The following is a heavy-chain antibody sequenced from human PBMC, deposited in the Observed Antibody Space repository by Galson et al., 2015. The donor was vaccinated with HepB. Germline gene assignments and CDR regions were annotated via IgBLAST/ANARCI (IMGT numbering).Heavy chain of an antibody. V-gene: IGHV3-53*01. J-gene: IGHJ4*02. CDR3: AREARLSIGWEGTRYFDY. CDR2: IYSGGST. D-gene: IGHD1-26*01. CDR1: GFTVSSNY. Sequence: SLRLSCAASGFTVSSNYMSWVRQAPGKGLEWVSVIYSGGSTYYADSVKGRFTISRDNSKNTLYLQMNSLRAEDTAVYYCAREARLSIGWEGTRYFDYWGQGTLVTVSS.